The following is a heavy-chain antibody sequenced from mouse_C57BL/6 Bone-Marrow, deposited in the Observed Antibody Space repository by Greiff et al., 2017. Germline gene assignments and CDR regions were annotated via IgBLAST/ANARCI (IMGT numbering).Heavy chain of an antibody. CDR1: GFNIKDDY. CDR3: SSFDGNYFDF. J-gene: IGHJ2*01. CDR2: IDPEIGDT. V-gene: IGHV14-4*01. Sequence: EVQLQQSGAELVRPGASVKLSCTASGFNIKDDYIHWVKQRPEQGLEWIGWIDPEIGDTEYASKFQGKAPITSDTSSNTAYLQLSSLTSEDTAVYYGSSFDGNYFDFWGQGTPLTVAS. D-gene: IGHD2-3*01.